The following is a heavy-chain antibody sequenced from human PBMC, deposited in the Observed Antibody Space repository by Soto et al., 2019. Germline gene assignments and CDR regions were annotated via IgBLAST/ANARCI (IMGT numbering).Heavy chain of an antibody. D-gene: IGHD1-20*01. V-gene: IGHV3-23*01. CDR3: AKSLYNHNGGPNDH. J-gene: IGHJ4*02. CDR2: FSFYGRRDNT. Sequence: EVQLLDSGGGLVQPGGSLRLSCVGSGFTFSSYDMTWVRQAPGKGLEWVSSFSFYGRRDNTYYADSVKGRFTISRDNSRNTVYLQMDNLRVEDTAVYYCAKSLYNHNGGPNDHWGQGTLVTVSS. CDR1: GFTFSSYD.